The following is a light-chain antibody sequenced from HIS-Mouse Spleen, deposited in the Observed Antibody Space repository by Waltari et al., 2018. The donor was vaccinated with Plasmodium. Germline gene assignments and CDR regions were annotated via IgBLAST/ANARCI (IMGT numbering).Light chain of an antibody. CDR2: GAS. CDR1: QSVSSSY. V-gene: IGKV3-20*01. Sequence: DIVLTQSPVTLSLSPGARDTLPCRASQSVSSSYLAWYQQKPGQAPRLLIYGASSRATGIPDRFSGSGSGTDFTLTISRLEPEDFAVYYCQQYGSSPYTFGQGTKLEIK. CDR3: QQYGSSPYT. J-gene: IGKJ2*01.